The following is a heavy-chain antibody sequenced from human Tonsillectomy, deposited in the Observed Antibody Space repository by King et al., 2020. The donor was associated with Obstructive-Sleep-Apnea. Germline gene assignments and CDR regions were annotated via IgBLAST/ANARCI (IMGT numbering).Heavy chain of an antibody. V-gene: IGHV4-38-2*02. D-gene: IGHD2-2*01. Sequence: VQLQESGPGLVKPSETLSLTCTVSGYSIRTGYYWGWIRQPPGQGLEWIGNIFHSGHTYYNPSLKTRVTISVDTSKNQLSLNLRSVTAADTAVDYCARVVPVAKVDYWGQGILATVSS. CDR1: GYSIRTGYY. CDR3: ARVVPVAKVDY. CDR2: IFHSGHT. J-gene: IGHJ4*02.